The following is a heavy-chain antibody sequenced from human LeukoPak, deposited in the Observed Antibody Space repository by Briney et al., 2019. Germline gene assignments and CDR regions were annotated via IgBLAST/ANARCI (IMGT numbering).Heavy chain of an antibody. CDR1: GFTFDDYA. D-gene: IGHD1-26*01. CDR3: AKAGGRNAGYYFDY. J-gene: IGHJ4*02. Sequence: GGSLRLSCAASGFTFDDYAMHWVRQAPGKGLEWVSGISWNSGSIGYADSVKGRFTISRDNAKNSLYLQMNSLRAEDMALYYCAKAGGRNAGYYFDYWGQGTLVTVSS. CDR2: ISWNSGSI. V-gene: IGHV3-9*03.